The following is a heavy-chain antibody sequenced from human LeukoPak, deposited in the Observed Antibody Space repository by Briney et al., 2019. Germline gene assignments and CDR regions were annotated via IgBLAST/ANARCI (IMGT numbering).Heavy chain of an antibody. V-gene: IGHV3-11*01. CDR3: ARDLYGDKIHYYYYYGMDV. D-gene: IGHD4-17*01. CDR1: GFTFSDYY. Sequence: PGGSLRLSCAASGFTFSDYYMSWIRQAPGKGLEWVSYISSSGSTIYYADSVKGRFTISRDNAKNSLYLQMNSLRAEDTAVYYCARDLYGDKIHYYYYYGMDVRGQGTTVTVSS. J-gene: IGHJ6*02. CDR2: ISSSGSTI.